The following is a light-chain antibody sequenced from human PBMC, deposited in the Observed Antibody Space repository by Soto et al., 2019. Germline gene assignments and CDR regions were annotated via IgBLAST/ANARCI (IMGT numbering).Light chain of an antibody. CDR1: QSVTSSY. CDR2: GAS. J-gene: IGKJ5*01. CDR3: QQRTNWPIT. Sequence: EIVLTQSPGTLSLSPGERATLSCRASQSVTSSYLAWWQQKPGQAPRLLIYGASSRATGIPDRFSGSGSGTDFTLTISSLEPEDFAVYYCQQRTNWPITFGQGTRLEI. V-gene: IGKV3D-20*02.